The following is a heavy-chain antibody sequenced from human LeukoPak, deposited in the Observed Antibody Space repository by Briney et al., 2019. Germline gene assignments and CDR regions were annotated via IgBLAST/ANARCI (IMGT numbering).Heavy chain of an antibody. D-gene: IGHD2-2*01. J-gene: IGHJ4*02. Sequence: GGSLRLSCAASGFTFSSYAMHWVRQAPGKXXXXXXXISYDGSNKYYADSVKGRFTISRDNSKNTLYLQMNSLRAEDTAVYYCARDSHCSSTSCYPRDWGQGTLVTVSS. V-gene: IGHV3-30*01. CDR2: ISYDGSNK. CDR1: GFTFSSYA. CDR3: ARDSHCSSTSCYPRD.